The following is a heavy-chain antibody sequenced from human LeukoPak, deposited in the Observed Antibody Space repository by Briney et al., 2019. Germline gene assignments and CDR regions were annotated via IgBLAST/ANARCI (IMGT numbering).Heavy chain of an antibody. CDR3: ARNDDSSSY. J-gene: IGHJ4*02. D-gene: IGHD5-18*01. V-gene: IGHV4-34*01. CDR1: GGSFSGYY. Sequence: SGTLSLTCAVYGGSFSGYYWSWIRQPPGKGLEWIGEINHSGSTNYNPSLKSRVTISVDTSKNQFSLKLSSVTAADTAVYYCARNDDSSSYWGQGTLVTVSS. CDR2: INHSGST.